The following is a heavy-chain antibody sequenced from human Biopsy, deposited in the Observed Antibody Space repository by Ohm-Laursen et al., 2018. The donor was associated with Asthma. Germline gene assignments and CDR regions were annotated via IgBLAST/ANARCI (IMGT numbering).Heavy chain of an antibody. CDR2: HDHEEGGT. V-gene: IGHV1-24*01. CDR3: ASDFPKDYVRYNFQF. J-gene: IGHJ4*02. D-gene: IGHD4-17*01. Sequence: GASVKVSCKISGYSLTDLSMHWVRQAPGQGLEWMGGHDHEEGGTVNARRFQGRVTMTEDTSTDTAYMELSSLSSDDTAVYCCASDFPKDYVRYNFQFWGQGTLVTVSS. CDR1: GYSLTDLS.